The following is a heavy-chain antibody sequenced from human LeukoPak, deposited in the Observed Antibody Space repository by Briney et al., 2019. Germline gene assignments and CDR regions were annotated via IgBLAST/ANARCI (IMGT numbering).Heavy chain of an antibody. CDR2: INSDGSST. V-gene: IGHV3-74*01. CDR1: GFTFSSYW. CDR3: ARVETAMVRGVDY. Sequence: GGFLRLSCAASGFTFSSYWMHWVRQAPGKGLVWVSRINSDGSSTSYADSVKGRFTISRDNAKNTLYLQMNSLRAEDTAVYYCARVETAMVRGVDYWGQGTLVTVSS. J-gene: IGHJ4*02. D-gene: IGHD5-18*01.